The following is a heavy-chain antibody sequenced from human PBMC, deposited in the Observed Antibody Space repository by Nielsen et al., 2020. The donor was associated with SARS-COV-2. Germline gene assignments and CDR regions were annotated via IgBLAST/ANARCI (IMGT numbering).Heavy chain of an antibody. CDR1: GYSFTNYW. CDR3: ARHGDYGGNTLDY. D-gene: IGHD4-23*01. Sequence: GESLKISCLGSGYSFTNYWITWVRQMPGKGLEWMGRIDPSDSYTNYSPSFQGHVTISTDKSISTAYLQWSSLKASDTAMYYCARHGDYGGNTLDYWGQGTLVTVSS. CDR2: IDPSDSYT. V-gene: IGHV5-10-1*01. J-gene: IGHJ4*02.